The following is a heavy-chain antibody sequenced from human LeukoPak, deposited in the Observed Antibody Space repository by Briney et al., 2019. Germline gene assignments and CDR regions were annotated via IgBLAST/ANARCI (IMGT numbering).Heavy chain of an antibody. J-gene: IGHJ4*02. Sequence: SETLSLTCTVSGGSISSYYWSWIRQPPGKGLEWIGYIYYSGSTDYNPSLKSRVTISVDTSKNQFSLKLSSVTAADTAVYYCAREYSSSWSRRFGYWGQGTLVTVSS. D-gene: IGHD6-13*01. CDR1: GGSISSYY. CDR3: AREYSSSWSRRFGY. V-gene: IGHV4-59*01. CDR2: IYYSGST.